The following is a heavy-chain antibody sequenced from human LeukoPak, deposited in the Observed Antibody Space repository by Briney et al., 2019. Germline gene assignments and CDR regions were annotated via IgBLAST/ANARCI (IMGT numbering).Heavy chain of an antibody. CDR1: GFTSSSYW. Sequence: GGSLRLSCAASGFTSSSYWMHWVRQVPGKGLVWVSRISGDGTARNYADSVKGRFTISRDNAKNSLYLQMNSLRAEDTAVYYCARNRIAAAGSYYFDYWGQGTLVTVSS. J-gene: IGHJ4*02. D-gene: IGHD6-13*01. V-gene: IGHV3-74*01. CDR3: ARNRIAAAGSYYFDY. CDR2: ISGDGTAR.